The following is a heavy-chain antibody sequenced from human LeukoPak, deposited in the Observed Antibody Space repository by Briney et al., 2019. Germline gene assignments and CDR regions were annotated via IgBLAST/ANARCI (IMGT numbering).Heavy chain of an antibody. J-gene: IGHJ4*02. CDR1: GFTFSSYA. Sequence: SGGSLRLSCAASGFTFSSYAMSWVRQAPGKGLESVSDISGSGVRTYYADSVKGRFTISRDNSKNTLFLQMNRLTVEDTAVYYCAKDSYDYVWGSHIDYWGQGTLVTVSS. D-gene: IGHD3-16*01. CDR3: AKDSYDYVWGSHIDY. V-gene: IGHV3-23*01. CDR2: ISGSGVRT.